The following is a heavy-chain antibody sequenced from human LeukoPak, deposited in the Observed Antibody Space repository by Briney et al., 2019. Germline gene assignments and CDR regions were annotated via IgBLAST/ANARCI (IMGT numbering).Heavy chain of an antibody. J-gene: IGHJ4*02. D-gene: IGHD2-21*02. CDR3: ARGGFCCGGDCYVDY. CDR2: INHSGST. Sequence: PPETLSLTCAVYGGSFSRYYWSWIRQPPGKGLEWIGEINHSGSTNYNPSLKSRVTISVDTSKNQFSLKLSSVTAADTAVYYCARGGFCCGGDCYVDYWGQGTLVTVSS. V-gene: IGHV4-34*01. CDR1: GGSFSRYY.